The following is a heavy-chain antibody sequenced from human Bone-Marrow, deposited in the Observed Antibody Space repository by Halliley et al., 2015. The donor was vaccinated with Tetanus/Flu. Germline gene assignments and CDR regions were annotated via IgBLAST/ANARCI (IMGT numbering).Heavy chain of an antibody. CDR3: ARVIPAARYFDY. J-gene: IGHJ4*02. Sequence: GLEWIGSIYYSGSTISNPSLKSRLTMSVDTSKNQFSLNLSSVTAADTAIYYCARVIPAARYFDYWGQGAKVTVSS. CDR2: IYYSGST. D-gene: IGHD2-21*01. V-gene: IGHV4-31*02.